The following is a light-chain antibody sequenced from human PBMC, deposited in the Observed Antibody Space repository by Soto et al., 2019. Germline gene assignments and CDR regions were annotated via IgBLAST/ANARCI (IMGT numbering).Light chain of an antibody. CDR2: STS. CDR1: TGAVTSGYY. J-gene: IGLJ1*01. Sequence: QAVVTQEPSLTVSPGGTVTLTCASSTGAVTSGYYPNWFQQKPGQAPRALIYSTSNEHSWTPARFSGSLLGGKAALTLSGVQPEDEAEYYCLLYYGGAYVFGTGTQLTVL. V-gene: IGLV7-43*01. CDR3: LLYYGGAYV.